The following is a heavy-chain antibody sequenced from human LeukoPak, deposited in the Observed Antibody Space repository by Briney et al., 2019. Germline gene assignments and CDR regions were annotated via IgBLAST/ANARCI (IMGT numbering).Heavy chain of an antibody. CDR2: ISSSSSTI. V-gene: IGHV3-48*01. D-gene: IGHD5-12*01. Sequence: GGSLRLSCAASGFTFSSYSMSWVRQAPGKGLEWVSYISSSSSTIYYADSVKGRFTISRDNAKNSLYLQMNSLRAEDTAVYYCARLVATPYYYYYYYMDVWGKGTTVTISS. J-gene: IGHJ6*03. CDR1: GFTFSSYS. CDR3: ARLVATPYYYYYYYMDV.